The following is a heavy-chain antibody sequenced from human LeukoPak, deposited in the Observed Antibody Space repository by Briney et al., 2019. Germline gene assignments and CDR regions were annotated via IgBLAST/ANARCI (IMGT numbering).Heavy chain of an antibody. D-gene: IGHD3-3*01. CDR3: ALTIFGVGRVY. CDR1: GFTFSSYA. J-gene: IGHJ4*02. Sequence: GGSLRLSCAASGFTFSSYAMHWVRQAPGKGLEWVAVISYDGSNKYYADSVKGRFTISRDNSKNTLYLQMNSLRAEDTAVYYCALTIFGVGRVYWGQGTLVTVSS. V-gene: IGHV3-30-3*01. CDR2: ISYDGSNK.